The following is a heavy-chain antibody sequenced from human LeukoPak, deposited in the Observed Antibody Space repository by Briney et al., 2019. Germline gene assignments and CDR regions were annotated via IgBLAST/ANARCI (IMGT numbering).Heavy chain of an antibody. CDR1: GFTFSSYG. Sequence: GGSLRLSCAASGFTFSSYGMHWVRQAPGKGLEWVAVISYDGSNKYYADSVKGRFTISRDNSKNTLYLQMNSLRAEDTAVYYCAKESYYYDSSGYYYGKYFQHWGQGTLVTVSS. J-gene: IGHJ1*01. CDR3: AKESYYYDSSGYYYGKYFQH. CDR2: ISYDGSNK. V-gene: IGHV3-30*18. D-gene: IGHD3-22*01.